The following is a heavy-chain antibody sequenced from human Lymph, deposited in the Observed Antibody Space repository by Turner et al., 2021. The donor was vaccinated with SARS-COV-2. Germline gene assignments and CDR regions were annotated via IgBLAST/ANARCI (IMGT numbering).Heavy chain of an antibody. CDR1: GFTFSSYT. D-gene: IGHD2-15*01. Sequence: EVQLLESGGGLVQPGGSTRLSSAASGFTFSSYTMSWVRQAPGNGLEWVSAISGSGASTYYADSVKGRFTISRDNSKNTLYLQMNSLRVEDTAVYYCAKDGYDGIYCGGGSCYSGWFDPWGQGTLVTVSS. J-gene: IGHJ5*02. CDR3: AKDGYDGIYCGGGSCYSGWFDP. CDR2: ISGSGAST. V-gene: IGHV3-23*01.